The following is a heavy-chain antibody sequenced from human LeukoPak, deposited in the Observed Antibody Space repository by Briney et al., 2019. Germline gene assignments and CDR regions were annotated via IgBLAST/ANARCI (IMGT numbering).Heavy chain of an antibody. CDR2: INHSGST. D-gene: IGHD3-10*01. CDR3: ARRGNYYGSGSYSRWFDP. CDR1: GGSFSGYY. J-gene: IGHJ5*02. Sequence: SETLSLTCAVYGGSFSGYYWSWIRQPPGKGLEWIGEINHSGSTNYNPSLKSRVTISVDTSKNQFSLKLSSVTAADTAVHYCARRGNYYGSGSYSRWFDPWGQGTLVTVSS. V-gene: IGHV4-34*01.